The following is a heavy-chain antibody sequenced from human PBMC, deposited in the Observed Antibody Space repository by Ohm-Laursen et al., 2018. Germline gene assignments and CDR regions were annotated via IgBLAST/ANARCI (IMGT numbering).Heavy chain of an antibody. D-gene: IGHD2-2*03. V-gene: IGHV3-23*01. CDR2: IHTDGAT. Sequence: SLRFSCAASGFAFSNCLMTWVRQAPGKGLEWVSVIHTDGATYYAGSVKGRFTISKDNSKNMLYLQMSGLTAEDTAVYHCSKREDNGYYLSWGQGTLVTVSS. CDR3: SKREDNGYYLS. J-gene: IGHJ4*02. CDR1: GFAFSNCL.